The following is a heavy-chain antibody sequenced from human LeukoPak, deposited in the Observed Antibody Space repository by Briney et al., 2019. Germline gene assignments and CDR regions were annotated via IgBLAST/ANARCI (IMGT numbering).Heavy chain of an antibody. V-gene: IGHV1-2*02. J-gene: IGHJ4*02. CDR1: GYTFTGHY. D-gene: IGHD5-18*01. Sequence: ASVKVSCKASGYTFTGHYIHWVRQAPGQGLEWMGWINPKNAATNYAQKFQGRVTMTRDMSTSTVYMELSSLRSEDTAVYYCARFSRGYSYGYYFDYWGQGTLVTVSS. CDR2: INPKNAAT. CDR3: ARFSRGYSYGYYFDY.